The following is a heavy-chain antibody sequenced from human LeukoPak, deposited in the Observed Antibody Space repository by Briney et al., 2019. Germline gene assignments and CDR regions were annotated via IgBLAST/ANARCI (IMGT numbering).Heavy chain of an antibody. V-gene: IGHV1-2*02. CDR3: ARDRVGSGWPRPYYFEF. J-gene: IGHJ4*02. D-gene: IGHD6-19*01. CDR1: GYTFTGYY. Sequence: ASVKVSCKPSGYTFTGYYLHWVLHAPGQALEWMGWMNPNTGATMYAQKFQDRVSMSRDTSSSTAYMDLTSLRSDDTAVYFCARDRVGSGWPRPYYFEFWGQGTLVTVSS. CDR2: MNPNTGAT.